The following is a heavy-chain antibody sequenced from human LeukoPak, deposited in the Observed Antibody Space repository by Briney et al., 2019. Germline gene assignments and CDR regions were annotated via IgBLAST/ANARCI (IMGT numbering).Heavy chain of an antibody. Sequence: PGGSLRLSCAASGFTFSAYAMSWVRQAPGRGLEWVSAISGSGGSTYYADSVKGRFTISRDNSKNTLYLQMNSLRAEDTAVYYCAKDLSSSWYYFDYWGQGTLVTVSS. CDR3: AKDLSSSWYYFDY. D-gene: IGHD6-13*01. V-gene: IGHV3-23*01. CDR2: ISGSGGST. J-gene: IGHJ4*02. CDR1: GFTFSAYA.